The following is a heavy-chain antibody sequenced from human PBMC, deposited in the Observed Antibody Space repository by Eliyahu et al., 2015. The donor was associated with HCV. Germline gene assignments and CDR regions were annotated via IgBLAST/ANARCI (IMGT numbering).Heavy chain of an antibody. CDR2: IWYXGSNK. CDR3: ARDGPGWQQLFDY. D-gene: IGHD6-13*01. CDR1: GXXFSSYG. Sequence: QVQLVESGGGVVQPGRSLRLSCAASGXXFSSYGXHWVRQAPGKGLEWVAVIWYXGSNKYYADSVKGRFTISRDNSKNTLYLQMNSLRAEDTAVYYCARDGPGWQQLFDYWGQGTLVTVSS. V-gene: IGHV3-33*01. J-gene: IGHJ4*02.